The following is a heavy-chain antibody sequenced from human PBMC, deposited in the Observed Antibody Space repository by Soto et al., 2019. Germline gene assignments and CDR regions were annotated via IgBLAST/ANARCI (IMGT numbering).Heavy chain of an antibody. CDR1: GYSFTNYG. CDR3: ARDRGVAPPVAGNTHYYYYMDV. D-gene: IGHD6-19*01. CDR2: ISAFNGNT. V-gene: IGHV1-18*01. Sequence: QDQLLQSGAEVKKPGASVTVSCKASGYSFTNYGITWVRQAPGQGLAWMGWISAFNGNTHYAQKLQGRVTMTTDAATSTAYMQLRSLRSDDTAVYYCARDRGVAPPVAGNTHYYYYMDVWGKGTTVTVSS. J-gene: IGHJ6*03.